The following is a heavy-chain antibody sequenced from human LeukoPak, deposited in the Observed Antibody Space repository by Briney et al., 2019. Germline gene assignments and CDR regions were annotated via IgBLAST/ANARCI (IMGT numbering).Heavy chain of an antibody. V-gene: IGHV3-7*04. CDR1: GFSFSTFW. J-gene: IGHJ4*02. CDR2: MKHDGSVK. Sequence: PGGSLRLSCTASGFSFSTFWMNWVRQAPGKGLEWVANMKHDGSVKYYVDSVKGRFTISRDNAMQPLYLQMNSLRAEDTAVYYCAGGVSYWGRGTLVTVSS. CDR3: AGGVSY.